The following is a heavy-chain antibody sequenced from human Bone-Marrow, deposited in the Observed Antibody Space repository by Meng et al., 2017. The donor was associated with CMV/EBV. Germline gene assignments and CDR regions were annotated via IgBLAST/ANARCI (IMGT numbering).Heavy chain of an antibody. Sequence: SETLSLTCTVSGGSISSYYWSWIRQPPGKGLEWIGYIYYSGSTNYNPSLKSRVTISVDTSKNQFSLKLSSVTAADTAVYYCARSPVTTPTYDYWGQGTLVTVYS. CDR3: ARSPVTTPTYDY. V-gene: IGHV4-59*01. D-gene: IGHD4-17*01. CDR1: GGSISSYY. J-gene: IGHJ4*02. CDR2: IYYSGST.